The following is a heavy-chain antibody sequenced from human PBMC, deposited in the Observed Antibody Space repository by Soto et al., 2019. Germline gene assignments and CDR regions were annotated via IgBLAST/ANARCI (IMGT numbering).Heavy chain of an antibody. D-gene: IGHD6-13*01. CDR2: IYYSGST. J-gene: IGHJ5*02. CDR1: GGSISSYY. Sequence: PSETLSLTCTVSGGSISSYYWSWIRQPPGKGLEWIGYIYYSGSTNYNPSLKSRVTISVDTSKNQFSLKLSSVTAADTAVYYCARDLTAAAGTPMWFDPWGQGTLVTVSS. CDR3: ARDLTAAAGTPMWFDP. V-gene: IGHV4-59*01.